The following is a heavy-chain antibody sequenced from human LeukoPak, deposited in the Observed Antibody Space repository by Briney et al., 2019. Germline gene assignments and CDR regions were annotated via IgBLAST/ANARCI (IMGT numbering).Heavy chain of an antibody. Sequence: AASVKVSCKASGYTFGSYDINWVRQATGQGLEWMGIINPSGGSTTYAQKFQGRVAMTRDTSTSRVYMEVSSLRSEDTAVYYCARTYSSSDEFDYWGQGTLVTVSS. CDR1: GYTFGSYD. J-gene: IGHJ4*02. CDR3: ARTYSSSDEFDY. CDR2: INPSGGST. D-gene: IGHD6-13*01. V-gene: IGHV1-46*01.